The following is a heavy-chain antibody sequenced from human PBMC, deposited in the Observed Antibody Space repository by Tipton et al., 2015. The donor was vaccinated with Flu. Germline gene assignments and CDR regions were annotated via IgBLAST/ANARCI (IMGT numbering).Heavy chain of an antibody. J-gene: IGHJ5*02. V-gene: IGHV3-53*01. CDR2: IYSDGST. Sequence: SLRLSCAASGFTVSSNYMSWVRQAPGKGLEWVSVIYSDGSTYYVDSVKGRFTVSRDNYKNMLSLQMNSLRAEDTAVYYCARGQGANPWGQGTLVTVSS. CDR3: ARGQGANP. CDR1: GFTVSSNY.